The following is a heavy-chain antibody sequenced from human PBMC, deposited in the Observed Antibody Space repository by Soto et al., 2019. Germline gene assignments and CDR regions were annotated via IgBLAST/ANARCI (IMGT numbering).Heavy chain of an antibody. CDR3: ARGSAPYAVTYYFDY. Sequence: QVQLQESGPGLVKPSQTLSLTCTVSGGSISSGGYYWSWIRQHPGKGLEWIGYIYYSGSTYYNPSLKSRVTISVDTSKNQFSLKLSSVTAADTAVYYCARGSAPYAVTYYFDYWGQGTLVTVSS. CDR1: GGSISSGGYY. CDR2: IYYSGST. V-gene: IGHV4-31*03. J-gene: IGHJ4*02. D-gene: IGHD3-16*01.